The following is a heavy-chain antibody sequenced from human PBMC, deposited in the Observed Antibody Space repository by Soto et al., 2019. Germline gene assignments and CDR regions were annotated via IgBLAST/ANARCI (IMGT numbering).Heavy chain of an antibody. CDR1: GYTFTGYY. D-gene: IGHD5-18*01. V-gene: IGHV1-2*02. CDR2: INPNNADT. Sequence: ASVKVSCKASGYTFTGYYIHGARQVPGQGLEWMGWINPNNADTTSAQNFQGRVTMTTDTSISTAYMELRLRYDDTAVYYCARGPRKQLWLGYFDYWGQGTLVTVSS. CDR3: ARGPRKQLWLGYFDY. J-gene: IGHJ4*02.